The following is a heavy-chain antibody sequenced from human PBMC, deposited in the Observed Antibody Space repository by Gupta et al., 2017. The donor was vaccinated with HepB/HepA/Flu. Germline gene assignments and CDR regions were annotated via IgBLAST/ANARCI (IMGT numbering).Heavy chain of an antibody. CDR2: ISWNSDSI. D-gene: IGHD2-2*01. CDR3: IKGRFRCSSTSCYMGAFDI. CDR1: GFTFDDYA. J-gene: IGHJ3*02. Sequence: EVKLVESGGGLVQPGRSLRLSCAASGFTFDDYAMHWVRQAPGKGLEWVSGISWNSDSIGYADSVKGRFTISRDNAKSSLYLQMNSLRAEDMALYYCIKGRFRCSSTSCYMGAFDIWGQGTMVTVSS. V-gene: IGHV3-9*03.